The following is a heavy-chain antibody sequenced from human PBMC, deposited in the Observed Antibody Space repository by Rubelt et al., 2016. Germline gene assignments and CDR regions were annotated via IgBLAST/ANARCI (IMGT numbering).Heavy chain of an antibody. J-gene: IGHJ4*02. CDR1: GGSFSDYY. V-gene: IGHV4-34*01. D-gene: IGHD6-13*01. Sequence: QVQLRQWGAGLLKPSETLSLTCAVYGGSFSDYYWSWIRLPPGKGLEWIGEINHSGSTNYNPSLKSRVTISVDTSKNQFSLKLSSVTAADTAVYYCARRFEYSSSWYGDYYFDSWGQGTLVTVSS. CDR3: ARRFEYSSSWYGDYYFDS. CDR2: INHSGST.